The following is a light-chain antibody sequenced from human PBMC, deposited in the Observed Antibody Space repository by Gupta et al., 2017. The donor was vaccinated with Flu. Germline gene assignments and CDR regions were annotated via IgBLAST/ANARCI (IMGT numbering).Light chain of an antibody. J-gene: IGKJ3*01. V-gene: IGKV1-27*01. Sequence: DIQMTQSPSSLSAFAGDRVTITCRASRDIRKSLAWFQQKPGKSPRLLIFAASSVQSWVPSRFSGSVSGTDFTLTITSLQAEDAATYYCQHQNCFPFTFGHGTKVEIK. CDR3: QHQNCFPFT. CDR1: RDIRKS. CDR2: AAS.